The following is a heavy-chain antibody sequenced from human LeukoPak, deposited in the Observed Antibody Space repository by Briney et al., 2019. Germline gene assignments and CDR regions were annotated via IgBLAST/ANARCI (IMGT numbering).Heavy chain of an antibody. CDR2: IYWDDDK. Sequence: SGPTLVKPTQTLTLTCTFSGFSLSTSGVGVGWIRQPPGKALEWLALIYWDDDKRYSPSLKSRLTITKDTSKTQVVLTMTNMDPVDTATYYCARTLVDYVWGSYRYTGFDYWGQGTLVTVSS. D-gene: IGHD3-16*02. V-gene: IGHV2-5*02. CDR3: ARTLVDYVWGSYRYTGFDY. J-gene: IGHJ4*02. CDR1: GFSLSTSGVG.